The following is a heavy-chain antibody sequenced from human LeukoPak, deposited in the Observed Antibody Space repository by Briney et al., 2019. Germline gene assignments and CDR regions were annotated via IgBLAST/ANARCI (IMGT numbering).Heavy chain of an antibody. V-gene: IGHV3-53*01. J-gene: IGHJ5*02. CDR1: GLTFSNNY. CDR3: ARDYTGYFP. Sequence: GGSLRLSCAVSGLTFSNNYMIWVRQAPGKGLEWVSVIYTGGETYYADSVKGRFTISRDNAKNSLYLQMNSLRAEDTAVYYCARDYTGYFPWGQGTLVIVSS. CDR2: IYTGGET. D-gene: IGHD3-9*01.